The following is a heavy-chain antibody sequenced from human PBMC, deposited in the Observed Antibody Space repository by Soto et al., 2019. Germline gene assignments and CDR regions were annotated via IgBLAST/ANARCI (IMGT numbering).Heavy chain of an antibody. D-gene: IGHD3-3*01. Sequence: QVQLQESGPGLVKPSQTLSLTCTVSGGSISSGGYYWSWIRQHPGKGLEWIGCIYYSGTTYYNPSLKSRVTISVDTSTNQFSLNLSSVTAADTAVYYCANTNYDFWGGLWFDPWGQGTLVTVSS. J-gene: IGHJ5*02. CDR2: IYYSGTT. CDR3: ANTNYDFWGGLWFDP. V-gene: IGHV4-31*03. CDR1: GGSISSGGYY.